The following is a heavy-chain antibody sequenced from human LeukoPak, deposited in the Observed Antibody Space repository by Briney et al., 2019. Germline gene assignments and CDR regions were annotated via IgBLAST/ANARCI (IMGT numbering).Heavy chain of an antibody. D-gene: IGHD2-2*01. Sequence: ASVKVSCKASGGTFSSYAISWVRQAPGQGLEWMGRIIPILGIANYAQKFQGRVTITADKSTSTAYMELSSLRSEDTAVYYCASPLGDCSSTSCYESDYWGQGTLVTVSS. CDR1: GGTFSSYA. CDR2: IIPILGIA. J-gene: IGHJ4*02. V-gene: IGHV1-69*04. CDR3: ASPLGDCSSTSCYESDY.